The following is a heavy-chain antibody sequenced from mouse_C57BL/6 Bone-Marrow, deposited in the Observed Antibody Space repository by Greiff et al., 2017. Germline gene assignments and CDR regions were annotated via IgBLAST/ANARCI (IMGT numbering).Heavy chain of an antibody. CDR2: IDPENGDT. CDR3: TGGIYADY. J-gene: IGHJ2*01. CDR1: GFNIKDDY. V-gene: IGHV14-4*01. D-gene: IGHD2-12*01. Sequence: VQLQQSGAELVRPGASVKLSCTASGFNIKDDYMHWVKQRPEQGLEWIGWIDPENGDTEYASKFQGKATITADTSSNTAYLQLSSLTSEDTAVYYCTGGIYADYWGQGTTLTVSS.